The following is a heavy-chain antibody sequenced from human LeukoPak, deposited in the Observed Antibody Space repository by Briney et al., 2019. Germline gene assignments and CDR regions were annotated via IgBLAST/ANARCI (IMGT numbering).Heavy chain of an antibody. CDR1: GGSISSYY. D-gene: IGHD1-14*01. V-gene: IGHV4-59*12. CDR2: IYYSGST. J-gene: IGHJ5*02. CDR3: ARASPTTNKGAYGWFDP. Sequence: SETLSLTCTVSGGSISSYYWIWIRQPPGKGLEWIGYIYYSGSTNYNPSLKSRVTISVDTSKNQFSLKLSSVTAADTAVYYCARASPTTNKGAYGWFDPWGQGTLVTVSS.